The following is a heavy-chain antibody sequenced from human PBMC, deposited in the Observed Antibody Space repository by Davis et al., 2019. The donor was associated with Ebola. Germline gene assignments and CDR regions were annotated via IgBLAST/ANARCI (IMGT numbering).Heavy chain of an antibody. Sequence: SVKVSCKASGYTFTSYAISWVRQAPGQGLEWMGGIIPIFGTANYAQKFQGRVTITADEATSTAYMELSSLRSEDTAVYYYAGPDSYGDYGYRGHYYYYYGMDVWGQGTTVTVSS. D-gene: IGHD4-17*01. CDR3: AGPDSYGDYGYRGHYYYYYGMDV. CDR1: GYTFTSYA. CDR2: IIPIFGTA. J-gene: IGHJ6*02. V-gene: IGHV1-69*13.